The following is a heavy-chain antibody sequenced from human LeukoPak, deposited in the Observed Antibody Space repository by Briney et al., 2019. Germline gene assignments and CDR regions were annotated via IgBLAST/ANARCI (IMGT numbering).Heavy chain of an antibody. CDR3: ARGSRFHDF. J-gene: IGHJ4*02. Sequence: ASVKVSCKASGYTFTSEYIHWVRQAPGQGLEWMGIINPSDGRTTYSPNFQDRVALTRDMSTSTVYMELSGLRSEDTALYYCARGSRFHDFWGQGTLVTVSS. V-gene: IGHV1-46*01. D-gene: IGHD2-2*01. CDR1: GYTFTSEY. CDR2: INPSDGRT.